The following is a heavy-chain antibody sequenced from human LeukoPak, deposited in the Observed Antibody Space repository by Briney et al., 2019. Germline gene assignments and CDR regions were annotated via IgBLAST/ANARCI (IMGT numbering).Heavy chain of an antibody. CDR2: VSGSGYNT. CDR1: GFTFSSYG. Sequence: GGSLRLSCAASGFTFSSYGLSWVRQAPGKGLEWVSTVSGSGYNTYYADSVKGRFTISRDNSANTLYLQMNSLRAEDTALYYCAKHSGSCFIYYVDSWGQGTLVSVSS. V-gene: IGHV3-23*01. J-gene: IGHJ4*02. CDR3: AKHSGSCFIYYVDS. D-gene: IGHD1-26*01.